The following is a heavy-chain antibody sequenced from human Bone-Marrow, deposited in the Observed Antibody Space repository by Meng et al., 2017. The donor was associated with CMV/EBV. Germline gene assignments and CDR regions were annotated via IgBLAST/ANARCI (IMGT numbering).Heavy chain of an antibody. Sequence: SETLSLTCAVYGGSFSGYYWSWIRQPPGKGLEWIGEINHSGSTNYNPSLKSRVTISVDTSKNQFSLKLSSVTAADTAAYYCARDAVGRKSSGWYDYWGQETLVTVSS. V-gene: IGHV4-34*01. CDR2: INHSGST. CDR1: GGSFSGYY. CDR3: ARDAVGRKSSGWYDY. J-gene: IGHJ4*02. D-gene: IGHD6-19*01.